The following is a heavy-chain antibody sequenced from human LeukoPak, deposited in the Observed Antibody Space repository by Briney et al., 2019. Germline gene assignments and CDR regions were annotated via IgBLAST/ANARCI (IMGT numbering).Heavy chain of an antibody. CDR1: GFTFSSYS. CDR3: ATDAVVVPAANGY. Sequence: GGSLRLSCAASGFTFSSYSMNWVRQAPGKGLEWVSSISSSSSYICYADSVKGRFTISRDNSKNTLYLQMNSLRAEDTAVYYCATDAVVVPAANGYWGQGTLVTVSS. J-gene: IGHJ4*02. CDR2: ISSSSSYI. V-gene: IGHV3-21*04. D-gene: IGHD2-2*01.